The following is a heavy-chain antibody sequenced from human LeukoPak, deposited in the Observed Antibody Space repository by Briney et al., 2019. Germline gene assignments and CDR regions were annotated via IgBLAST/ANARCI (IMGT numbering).Heavy chain of an antibody. Sequence: SETLSLTCTVSGGSINYYYWSWIRQPPGKGLEWIGYIYYRGSTNYNPSLNSRVTISVDTSKNQFSLKLTSVTAADTAVYYCASGGSCYDYWGQGTLVTVSS. CDR3: ASGGSCYDY. CDR2: IYYRGST. D-gene: IGHD2-2*01. J-gene: IGHJ4*02. V-gene: IGHV4-59*01. CDR1: GGSINYYY.